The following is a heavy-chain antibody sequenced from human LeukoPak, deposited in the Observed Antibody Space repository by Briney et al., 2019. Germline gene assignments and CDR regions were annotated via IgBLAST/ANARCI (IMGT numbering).Heavy chain of an antibody. V-gene: IGHV4-4*07. J-gene: IGHJ6*03. CDR2: ISTSGST. D-gene: IGHD4-17*01. CDR1: GDSLSGFY. CDR3: ARGLPSYGDYVDYYFYMDV. Sequence: SETLSLTCTVSGDSLSGFYWSWIRQPAGKGLQWIGRISTSGSTNYNPSLKSRVTMSVDRSTNEFSLTVRSVTAADTALYYCARGLPSYGDYVDYYFYMDVWGKGTTVTVSS.